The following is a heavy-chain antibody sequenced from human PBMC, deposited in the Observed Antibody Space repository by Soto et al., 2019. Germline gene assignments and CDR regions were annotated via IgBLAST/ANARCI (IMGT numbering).Heavy chain of an antibody. D-gene: IGHD3-10*01. CDR2: IYYSGST. CDR3: ARANITMVRTYYFDY. Sequence: PSETLSLTCTVSGGSISSGDYYWSWIRQPPGKGLEWIGYIYYSGSTYYNPSLKSRVTISVDTSKNQFSLKLSSVTAADTAVYYCARANITMVRTYYFDYWGQGTLVTVSS. V-gene: IGHV4-30-4*01. J-gene: IGHJ4*02. CDR1: GGSISSGDYY.